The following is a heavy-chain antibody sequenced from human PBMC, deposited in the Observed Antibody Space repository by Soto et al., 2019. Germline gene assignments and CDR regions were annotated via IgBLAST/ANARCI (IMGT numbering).Heavy chain of an antibody. CDR2: IYPGDSDT. CDR3: ASKHYFGVVMRDAKDFDI. CDR1: GYSFTSYW. V-gene: IGHV5-51*01. J-gene: IGHJ3*02. D-gene: IGHD3-3*01. Sequence: PGESLKISCKGSGYSFTSYWIGWVRQMPGKGLEWMGIIYPGDSDTRYSPSFQGQVTISADKSISTAYLQWSSLKASDTAMYYCASKHYFGVVMRDAKDFDIWGQGTMVTVS.